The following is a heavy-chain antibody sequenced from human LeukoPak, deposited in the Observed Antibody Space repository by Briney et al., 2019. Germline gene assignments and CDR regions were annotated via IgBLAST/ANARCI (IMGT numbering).Heavy chain of an antibody. J-gene: IGHJ4*02. CDR1: GFTFSSYA. CDR3: AKTGPSLYSSGGGNDY. Sequence: GGSLRLSCAASGFTFSSYAISWVRQAPGEGLEWASAISGSGGSTYYADSVKGRFTISRDNSKNTLYLQMNSLRAEDTAVYYCAKTGPSLYSSGGGNDYWGQGTLVTVSS. CDR2: ISGSGGST. V-gene: IGHV3-23*01. D-gene: IGHD6-19*01.